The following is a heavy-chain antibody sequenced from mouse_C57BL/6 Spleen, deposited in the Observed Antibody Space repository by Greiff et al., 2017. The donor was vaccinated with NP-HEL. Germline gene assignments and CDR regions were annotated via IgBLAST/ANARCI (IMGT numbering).Heavy chain of an antibody. CDR2: IRNKANGYTT. Sequence: EVMLVESGGGLVQPGGSLSLSCAASGFTFTDYYMSWVRQPPGKALEWLGFIRNKANGYTTEYSGSVKCRFTISRDNSQSFLYLQMNALRAEDSATYYCARYIYYDYDDYYAMDYWGQGTSVTVSS. CDR3: ARYIYYDYDDYYAMDY. J-gene: IGHJ4*01. V-gene: IGHV7-3*01. D-gene: IGHD2-4*01. CDR1: GFTFTDYY.